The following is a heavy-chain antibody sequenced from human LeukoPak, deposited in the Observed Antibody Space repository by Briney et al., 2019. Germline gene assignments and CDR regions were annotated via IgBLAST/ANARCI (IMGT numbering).Heavy chain of an antibody. J-gene: IGHJ4*02. CDR1: GFTFSSYW. D-gene: IGHD2-15*01. CDR2: INSDGSST. V-gene: IGHV3-74*01. CDR3: AKGRVVVAATPLY. Sequence: GGSLRLSCAASGFTFSSYWMHWVRQAPGKGLVWVSRINSDGSSTSYADSVKGRFTISRDNAKSTLCLQMNSLRAEDTAIYYCAKGRVVVAATPLYWGQGTLVTVSS.